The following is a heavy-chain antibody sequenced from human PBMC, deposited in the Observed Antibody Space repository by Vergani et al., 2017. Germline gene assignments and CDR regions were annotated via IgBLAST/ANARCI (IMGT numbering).Heavy chain of an antibody. CDR3: ARHSTVEWLVKLGWIDP. CDR2: IYYSGST. J-gene: IGHJ5*02. V-gene: IGHV4-39*01. Sequence: QLQLQESGPGLVKPSATLSLTCSVSGASIRSSNYYWGWIRQPPGKGLGWMAGIYYSGSTYYNPSLKSRVTISVDTSKNQFSLKLSSVTAADTAVYFCARHSTVEWLVKLGWIDPWGQGILVTVSS. CDR1: GASIRSSNYY. D-gene: IGHD6-19*01.